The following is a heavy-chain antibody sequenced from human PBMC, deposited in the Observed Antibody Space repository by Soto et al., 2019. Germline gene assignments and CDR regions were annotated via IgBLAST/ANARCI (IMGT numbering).Heavy chain of an antibody. CDR2: IGTAGDT. Sequence: GGSLRLCCAASGFTFSSYDMHWVRQATGKGLEWVSAIGTAGDTYYPGSVKGRFTISRENAKNSLYLQMNSLRAGDTAVYYCARAGYSSGWSQYYYYYMDVWGKGTTVTVSS. J-gene: IGHJ6*03. V-gene: IGHV3-13*01. D-gene: IGHD6-19*01. CDR1: GFTFSSYD. CDR3: ARAGYSSGWSQYYYYYMDV.